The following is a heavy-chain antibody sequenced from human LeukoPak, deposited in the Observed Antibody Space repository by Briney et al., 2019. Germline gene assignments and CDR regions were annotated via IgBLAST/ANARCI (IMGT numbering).Heavy chain of an antibody. CDR1: GYTFTTYD. Sequence: ASVKVSCKASGYTFTTYDISWVRQAAGQGLEWVGWMNPTSGNTGFTQKFQGRVTLTRSTSISTAYMELSSLRSEDTAIYYCAISRGYWGQGTLVPVSS. V-gene: IGHV1-8*01. J-gene: IGHJ4*02. CDR2: MNPTSGNT. CDR3: AISRGY. D-gene: IGHD3-10*01.